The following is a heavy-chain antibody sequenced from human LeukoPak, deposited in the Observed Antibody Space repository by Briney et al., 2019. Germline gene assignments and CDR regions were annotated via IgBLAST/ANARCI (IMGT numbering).Heavy chain of an antibody. Sequence: SETLSLTCTVSGGSISSYYWSWIRQPAGKGLEWFGRIYTSGSTNYNPSLKSRVTMSVDTSKNQFSLKLSSVTAADAAVFYCARENSGSYREFDYWGQGTLVTVSS. CDR2: IYTSGST. V-gene: IGHV4-4*07. J-gene: IGHJ4*02. D-gene: IGHD1-26*01. CDR3: ARENSGSYREFDY. CDR1: GGSISSYY.